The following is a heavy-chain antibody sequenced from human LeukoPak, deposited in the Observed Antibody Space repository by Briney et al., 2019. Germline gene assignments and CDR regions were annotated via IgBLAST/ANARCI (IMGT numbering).Heavy chain of an antibody. CDR2: ISWNGGST. CDR3: AKNGDRGAYCTGGTCYPYFYYYMDV. V-gene: IGHV3-20*04. CDR1: RFTFDDFG. D-gene: IGHD2-15*01. J-gene: IGHJ6*03. Sequence: GGSLRLSCAGSRFTFDDFGMSWVRQAPGKGLEWVAGISWNGGSTGYADSVKGRFTISRDNAKNLLYLQMNSLRVEDTAIYYCAKNGDRGAYCTGGTCYPYFYYYMDVWGKGTTVTI.